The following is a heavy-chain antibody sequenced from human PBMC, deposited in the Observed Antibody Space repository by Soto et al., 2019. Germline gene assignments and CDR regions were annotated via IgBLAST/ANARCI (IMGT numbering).Heavy chain of an antibody. CDR2: IYYSGST. CDR3: ARAMVVTQNWFDP. Sequence: SENLSLTCTVPGYSITSRDYYWRWILQPPGKGLEWIGYIYYSGSTYYNPSLKSRVTISVDTSKNQFSLKLSSVTAADTAVYYCARAMVVTQNWFDPWGQGILVTVS. CDR1: GYSITSRDYY. J-gene: IGHJ5*02. D-gene: IGHD2-21*02. V-gene: IGHV4-30-4*02.